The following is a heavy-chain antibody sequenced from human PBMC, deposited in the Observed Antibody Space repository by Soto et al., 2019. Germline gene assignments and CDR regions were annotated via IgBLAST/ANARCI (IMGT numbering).Heavy chain of an antibody. Sequence: LRLSCAASGFTFSSYAMHWVRQAPGKGLEWVAVISYDGSNKYYADSVKGRFTISRDNSKNTLYLQMNSLRAEDTAVYYCARDFHCSSTSCSTPLYYYYGMDVWGQGTTVTVSS. D-gene: IGHD2-2*01. CDR3: ARDFHCSSTSCSTPLYYYYGMDV. V-gene: IGHV3-30-3*01. CDR1: GFTFSSYA. CDR2: ISYDGSNK. J-gene: IGHJ6*02.